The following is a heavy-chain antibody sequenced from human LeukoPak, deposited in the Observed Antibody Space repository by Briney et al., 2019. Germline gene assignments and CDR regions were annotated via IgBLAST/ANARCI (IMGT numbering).Heavy chain of an antibody. Sequence: ASVKVSCKASGYTFTDYYMHWVRQAPGQGLEWMGWINPNSGGTNYAQKFQGRVTMTRATSISTAYMELSRLRSDDTAVYYCARALGTIYGGNPFDYYYAMDVWGQGTTVTVSS. J-gene: IGHJ6*02. D-gene: IGHD4-23*01. CDR2: INPNSGGT. CDR3: ARALGTIYGGNPFDYYYAMDV. CDR1: GYTFTDYY. V-gene: IGHV1-2*02.